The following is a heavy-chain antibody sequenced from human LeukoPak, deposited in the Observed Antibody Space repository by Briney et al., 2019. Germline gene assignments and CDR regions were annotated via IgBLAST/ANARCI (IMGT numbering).Heavy chain of an antibody. Sequence: GGSLRLSCAASGFTFSSYAMHWVRQAPGKGLEWLAVISYDGTNKYYADSVKGRFTISRDNSKNTLYLQMNSLRDEDTAVYYCARDQCSQPVWFYYYMDDWGSGTTVTVSS. CDR1: GFTFSSYA. CDR2: ISYDGTNK. CDR3: ARDQCSQPVWFYYYMDD. J-gene: IGHJ6*03. D-gene: IGHD3-16*01. V-gene: IGHV3-30*01.